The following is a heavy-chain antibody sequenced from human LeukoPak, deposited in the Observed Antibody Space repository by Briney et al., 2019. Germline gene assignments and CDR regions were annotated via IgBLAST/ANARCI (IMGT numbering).Heavy chain of an antibody. CDR1: GYSFTSYW. D-gene: IGHD4-17*01. V-gene: IGHV5-51*01. CDR3: ARHLTVYGDATDY. CDR2: IDPVDSDT. J-gene: IGHJ4*02. Sequence: GESLKISCKGSGYSFTSYWIAWVRQLPGKGLEWMGIIDPVDSDTRYSPSFQGKVTISADKSISTAYLQWSSLKASDTAMYYCARHLTVYGDATDYWGQGALVSVSS.